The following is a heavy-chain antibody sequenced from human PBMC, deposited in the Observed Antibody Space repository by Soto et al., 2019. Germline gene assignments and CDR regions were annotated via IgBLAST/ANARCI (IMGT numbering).Heavy chain of an antibody. D-gene: IGHD2-21*01. CDR3: ARLDGYGGLLDY. CDR1: GGSISSTSHY. J-gene: IGHJ4*02. V-gene: IGHV4-39*01. Sequence: QLQLQESGPGLVRPSETLSLTCTVSGGSISSTSHYWGWVRQPPGKGLEWIGSIYYTGSTYFRPSLRSRVTISVDTSKSQFSLKLNSVTAADRAVYFCARLDGYGGLLDYWGQGSLVTVSS. CDR2: IYYTGST.